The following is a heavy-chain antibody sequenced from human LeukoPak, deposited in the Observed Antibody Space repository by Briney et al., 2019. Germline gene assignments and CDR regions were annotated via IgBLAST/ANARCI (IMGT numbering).Heavy chain of an antibody. CDR3: ARDPKGLGYFDY. Sequence: GGSLRLSCAASGFTFSSYSMNWVRQAPGKGLEWVSSISSSSSYIYYADSVKGRFTISRDNAKNSLYLQMNSLRAEDTAVYYCARDPKGLGYFDYWGQGTPVTVSS. CDR1: GFTFSSYS. J-gene: IGHJ4*02. CDR2: ISSSSSYI. V-gene: IGHV3-21*01. D-gene: IGHD6-19*01.